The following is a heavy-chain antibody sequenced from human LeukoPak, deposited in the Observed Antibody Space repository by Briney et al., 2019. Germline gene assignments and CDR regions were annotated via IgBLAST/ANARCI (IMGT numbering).Heavy chain of an antibody. D-gene: IGHD6-13*01. CDR3: ARRIAAYYYYYYMDV. V-gene: IGHV4-34*01. J-gene: IGHJ6*03. CDR1: GGSFSGYY. Sequence: SETLSLTCAVYGGSFSGYYWSWIRQPPGKGLEWIGEINHSGSTNYNPSLKSRVTISVDTSKNQFSLKLSSVTAADTAVYYCARRIAAYYYYYYMDVWGKGTTVTVSS. CDR2: INHSGST.